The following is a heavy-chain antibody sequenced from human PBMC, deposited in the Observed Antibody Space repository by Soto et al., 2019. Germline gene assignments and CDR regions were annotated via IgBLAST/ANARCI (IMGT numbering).Heavy chain of an antibody. CDR1: GRTFSSYA. CDR3: ARGLRDYYYYGMDV. Sequence: SIKFSSKSSGRTFSSYAISWVLQPPGQGLEWMGGIIPIFGTANYAQKFQGRVTITADKSTSTAYMELSSLRSEDTAVYYCARGLRDYYYYGMDVWGQGTTVTVSS. V-gene: IGHV1-69*06. CDR2: IIPIFGTA. J-gene: IGHJ6*02.